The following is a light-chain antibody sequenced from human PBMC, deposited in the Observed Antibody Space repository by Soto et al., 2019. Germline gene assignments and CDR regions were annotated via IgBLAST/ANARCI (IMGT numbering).Light chain of an antibody. J-gene: IGLJ3*02. CDR1: SSNIGAGYD. V-gene: IGLV1-40*01. CDR3: QSYDSSLSDWV. CDR2: DNS. Sequence: QPVLTQPPSVSGAPGQRVTISCTGSSSNIGAGYDVHWYQQLPGTAPKLLIYDNSDRPSGVPDRFSGSKSGTSASLAITGLQAEDEADYYCQSYDSSLSDWVFGGGTKVTVL.